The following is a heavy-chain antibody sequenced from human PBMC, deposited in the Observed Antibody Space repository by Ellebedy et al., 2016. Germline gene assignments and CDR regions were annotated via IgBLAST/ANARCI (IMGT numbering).Heavy chain of an antibody. V-gene: IGHV3-7*01. Sequence: GGSLRLSCAASGFTFSSHWMTWVRQAPGKGLEWVANMNRDGSEKYYVDSVKGRFTISRDNADNSLYLQMSSLRADDTAVYYCASAPYGSGQYYYMDVWGKGTTVTVSS. CDR1: GFTFSSHW. D-gene: IGHD3-10*01. J-gene: IGHJ6*03. CDR3: ASAPYGSGQYYYMDV. CDR2: MNRDGSEK.